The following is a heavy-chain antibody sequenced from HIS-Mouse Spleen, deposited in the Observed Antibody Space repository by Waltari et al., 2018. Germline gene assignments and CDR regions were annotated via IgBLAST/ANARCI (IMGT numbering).Heavy chain of an antibody. Sequence: QVQLVQSGAEVKKPGASVKVSCKASGYPVTGSYMHWVGQAPGQGLEWMGWSNPNSGGTKYEKKFQGRVTMTRDTSISTAYMELSRLRSDDTAVYYCARDPPSSSSWDFDYWGQGTLVTVSS. CDR1: GYPVTGSY. CDR3: ARDPPSSSSWDFDY. V-gene: IGHV1-2*02. D-gene: IGHD6-13*01. J-gene: IGHJ4*02. CDR2: SNPNSGGT.